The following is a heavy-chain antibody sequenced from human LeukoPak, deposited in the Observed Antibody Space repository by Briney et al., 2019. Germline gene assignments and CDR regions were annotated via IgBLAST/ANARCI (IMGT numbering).Heavy chain of an antibody. CDR2: VYDSWSS. D-gene: IGHD3-10*02. J-gene: IGHJ4*02. Sequence: DSINSGNSHWTWIRQPPGKGLEWLGSVYDSWSSYYNPSLESRITMSVDTSKNQYSLELSSVIAADTAVYYCASYFVGNGGRGYWGQGALVTVSS. CDR3: ASYFVGNGGRGY. CDR1: DSINSGNSH. V-gene: IGHV4-30-4*01.